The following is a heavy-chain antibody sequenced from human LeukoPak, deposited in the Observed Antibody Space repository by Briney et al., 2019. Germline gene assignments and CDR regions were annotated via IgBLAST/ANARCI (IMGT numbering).Heavy chain of an antibody. CDR2: INPNSGGT. J-gene: IGHJ6*03. D-gene: IGHD2-21*01. CDR3: ARAHTSYYYYYYYMDV. Sequence: ASVKVSCKASGYTFTGYYMHWVRQAPGQGLEWMGWINPNSGGTNYAQKFQGRVTMTRDTSISTAYMELSRLRSDDTAVYYCARAHTSYYYYYYYMDVWGKGTTVTVSS. V-gene: IGHV1-2*02. CDR1: GYTFTGYY.